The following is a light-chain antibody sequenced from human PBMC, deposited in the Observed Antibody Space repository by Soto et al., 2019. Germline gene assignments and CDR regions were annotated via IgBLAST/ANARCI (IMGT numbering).Light chain of an antibody. CDR2: GAS. CDR1: QSVSSN. V-gene: IGKV3-15*01. CDR3: QQYNNWPRT. Sequence: EIVMTQSPATLSVSPRERTTLSCRASQSVSSNLAWYQQKPGQAPRLRISGASTRATGIPARFSGSGSGTEFTLTISSLQSEDFAVYYCQQYNNWPRTFGQGTKVDIK. J-gene: IGKJ1*01.